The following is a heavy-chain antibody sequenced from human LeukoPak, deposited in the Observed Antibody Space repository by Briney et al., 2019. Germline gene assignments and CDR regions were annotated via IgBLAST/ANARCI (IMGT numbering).Heavy chain of an antibody. J-gene: IGHJ4*01. CDR2: ISSTSGQI. CDR1: GFIFSDYK. Sequence: GGSLRLSCAASGFIFSDYKMNWVRQAPGKGLEWVSSISSTSGQINYADSVKGRFTISGDSAKNSLYLQMNSLRAEDTAVYYCARAPTRDPYFDYWGHGTLVTVSS. CDR3: ARAPTRDPYFDY. V-gene: IGHV3-21*01.